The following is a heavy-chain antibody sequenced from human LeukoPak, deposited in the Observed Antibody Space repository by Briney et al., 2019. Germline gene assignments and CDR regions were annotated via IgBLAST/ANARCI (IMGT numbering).Heavy chain of an antibody. CDR3: ARDVRTAAADPGHDAFDI. CDR2: IYSGG. CDR1: GFTVSSNY. Sequence: PGGSLRLSCAASGFTVSSNYMSWVRQAPGKGLEWVSVIYSGGSYADSVKGRFTISRDNSMNTLYLQMNSLRAEDTAVYYCARDVRTAAADPGHDAFDIWGQGTMVTVSS. D-gene: IGHD6-13*01. J-gene: IGHJ3*02. V-gene: IGHV3-66*02.